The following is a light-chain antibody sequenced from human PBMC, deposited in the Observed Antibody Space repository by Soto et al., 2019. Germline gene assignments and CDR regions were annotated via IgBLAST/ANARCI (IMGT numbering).Light chain of an antibody. J-gene: IGKJ4*01. CDR3: QQYSTYPLT. V-gene: IGKV1-5*03. Sequence: DIQMTQSPSTLSAPVGDRVTITFRASQSISNRLARYQQKPGKAPNLLSYKASSLASEVPSRLSGRGSGTEFTLTISGMQTDDFATYYCQQYSTYPLTFGGGTKVEIK. CDR1: QSISNR. CDR2: KAS.